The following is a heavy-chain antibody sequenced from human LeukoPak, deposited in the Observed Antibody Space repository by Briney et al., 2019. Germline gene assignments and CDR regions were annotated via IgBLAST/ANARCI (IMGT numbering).Heavy chain of an antibody. V-gene: IGHV1-69*05. J-gene: IGHJ4*02. CDR2: IIPIFGTA. Sequence: ASVKVSCKASGGTFSSYAISWVRQAPGQGLEWMGGIIPIFGTANYAQKFQGRVTITTDESTSTAYMELSSLRSEDTAVYYCARGITGTTRGRATTGYYWGQGTLVTVSS. CDR3: ARGITGTTRGRATTGYY. CDR1: GGTFSSYA. D-gene: IGHD1-7*01.